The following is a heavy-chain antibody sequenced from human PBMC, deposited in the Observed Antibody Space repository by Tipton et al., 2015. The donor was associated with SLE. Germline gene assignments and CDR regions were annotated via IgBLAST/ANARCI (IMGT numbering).Heavy chain of an antibody. D-gene: IGHD3-22*01. CDR1: GDSISSSSYY. CDR2: VYYTGNT. CDR3: ARDEYRYDATGYHLLGHFDF. J-gene: IGHJ4*02. Sequence: TLSLTCIVSGDSISSSSYYWGWIRQPPGKGLEWVGTVYYTGNTFYNPSLKSRVTISVDTSKNQFSLKLSSVTVADTAVYYCARDEYRYDATGYHLLGHFDFWGQGTLVTVSS. V-gene: IGHV4-39*07.